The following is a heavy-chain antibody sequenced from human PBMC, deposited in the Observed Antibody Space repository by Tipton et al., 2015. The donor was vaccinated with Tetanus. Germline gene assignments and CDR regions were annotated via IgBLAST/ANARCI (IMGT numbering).Heavy chain of an antibody. CDR2: ITPRGST. CDR3: ARANFDFPKKGPFDY. CDR1: GGSISRGDYY. V-gene: IGHV4-30-4*01. Sequence: LRLSCTVSGGSISRGDYYWSWIRQPPGKGLEWIGEITPRGSTSYNPSLKSRVSISGDTSKNFFFLNLTSVTAADTAVYFCARANFDFPKKGPFDYWGQGTLVTVSS. J-gene: IGHJ4*02. D-gene: IGHD2/OR15-2a*01.